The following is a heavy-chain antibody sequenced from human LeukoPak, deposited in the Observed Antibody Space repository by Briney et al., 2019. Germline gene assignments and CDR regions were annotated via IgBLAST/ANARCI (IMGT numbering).Heavy chain of an antibody. CDR2: MKYDGSEK. V-gene: IGHV3-7*01. CDR3: ARDIEAAGLFLDY. Sequence: GGSLRLSCAASGFTFSSYWMSRVRQAPGKGLEWVANMKYDGSEKYYVDSVKGRFTISRDNAKNSLYLQMNSLRAEDTAVYYCARDIEAAGLFLDYWGQGTLVTVSS. J-gene: IGHJ4*02. CDR1: GFTFSSYW. D-gene: IGHD6-13*01.